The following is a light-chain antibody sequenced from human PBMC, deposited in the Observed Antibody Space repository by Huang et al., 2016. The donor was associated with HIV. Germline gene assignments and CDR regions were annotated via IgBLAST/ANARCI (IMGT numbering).Light chain of an antibody. J-gene: IGKJ4*01. CDR3: QQYNNLPLT. V-gene: IGKV3-15*01. Sequence: EIVMTQSPVTLSVSLGERATLSCRASQSINTNLAWYQQKPGQSPRLIISGPSTRAIGTPARVSGSGSGTEFTLTISSLQSEDFAVYYCQQYNNLPLTFGGGTKVEIK. CDR2: GPS. CDR1: QSINTN.